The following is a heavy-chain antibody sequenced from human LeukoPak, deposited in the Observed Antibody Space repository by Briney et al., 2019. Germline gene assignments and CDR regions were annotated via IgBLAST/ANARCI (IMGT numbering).Heavy chain of an antibody. CDR3: AKAAIVVVVEVFDY. CDR1: GFTFSSYG. V-gene: IGHV3-30*18. J-gene: IGHJ4*02. Sequence: GRSLRLSCAASGFTFSSYGMHWVRQAPGKGLEWVAVISYDGSNKYYADSVKGRFTISRDNSKNTLYLQMDSLRAEDTAVYYCAKAAIVVVVEVFDYWGQGTLVTASS. CDR2: ISYDGSNK. D-gene: IGHD2-15*01.